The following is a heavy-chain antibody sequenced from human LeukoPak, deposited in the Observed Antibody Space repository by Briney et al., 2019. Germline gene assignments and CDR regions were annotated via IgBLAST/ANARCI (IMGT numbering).Heavy chain of an antibody. CDR2: IYYSGST. Sequence: SETLCLTCTVSGGSISSSSYYWGWIRQPPGKGLEWIGSIYYSGSTYYNPSLKSRVTISVDTSKNQFSLKLSSVTAADTAVYYCARKYSGSYLHHFDYWGQGTLVTVSS. V-gene: IGHV4-39*01. J-gene: IGHJ4*02. D-gene: IGHD1-26*01. CDR3: ARKYSGSYLHHFDY. CDR1: GGSISSSSYY.